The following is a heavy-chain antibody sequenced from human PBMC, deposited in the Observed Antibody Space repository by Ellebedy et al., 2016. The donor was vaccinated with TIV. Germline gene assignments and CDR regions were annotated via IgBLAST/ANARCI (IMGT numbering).Heavy chain of an antibody. J-gene: IGHJ4*02. Sequence: SVKVSCXASGGTFSSYAISWVRQAPGQGLEWMGGIIPIFGTANYAQKFQGRVTITADESTSTAYMELRSLRSDDTAVFYCARRLYVAGTISSSSPFGYWGQGTLVTVSS. CDR1: GGTFSSYA. CDR2: IIPIFGTA. CDR3: ARRLYVAGTISSSSPFGY. V-gene: IGHV1-69*13. D-gene: IGHD6-19*01.